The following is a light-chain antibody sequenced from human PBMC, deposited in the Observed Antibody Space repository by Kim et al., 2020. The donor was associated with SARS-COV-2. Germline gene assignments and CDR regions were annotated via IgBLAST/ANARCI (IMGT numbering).Light chain of an antibody. CDR1: QSVSNTY. J-gene: IGKJ1*01. CDR2: GAS. Sequence: PGQRATLSCRASQSVSNTYLAWYQQKPGQAPRLRIYGASRRATGIPDRFSCSGSGTDFILTISRLEPEDFAVYYCQQYGTSPPWTFGQGTKVDIK. V-gene: IGKV3-20*01. CDR3: QQYGTSPPWT.